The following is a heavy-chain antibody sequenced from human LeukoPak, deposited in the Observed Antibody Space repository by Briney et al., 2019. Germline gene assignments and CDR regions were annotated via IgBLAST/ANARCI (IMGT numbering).Heavy chain of an antibody. Sequence: SVKVSCKASGGTFSSYAISWVRQAPGQGLEWMGGIIPIFGTANYAQKFQGRVTITADESTSTAYMELSSLRSEDTAVYHCAREVRTGDYFDYWGQGTLVTVSS. CDR3: AREVRTGDYFDY. J-gene: IGHJ4*02. V-gene: IGHV1-69*01. D-gene: IGHD7-27*01. CDR2: IIPIFGTA. CDR1: GGTFSSYA.